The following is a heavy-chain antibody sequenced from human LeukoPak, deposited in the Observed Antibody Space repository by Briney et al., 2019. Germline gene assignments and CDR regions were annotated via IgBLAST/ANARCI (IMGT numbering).Heavy chain of an antibody. D-gene: IGHD2-15*01. CDR2: ISGSGGST. J-gene: IGHJ4*02. V-gene: IGHV3-23*01. CDR3: AKDLYCSGGSCYPGLFDY. CDR1: GFTFDDYA. Sequence: GGSLRLSCAASGFTFDDYAMHWVRQAPGKGLEWVSAISGSGGSTYYADSVKGRFTISRDNSKNTLYLQMNSLRAEDTAVYYCAKDLYCSGGSCYPGLFDYWGQGTLVTVSS.